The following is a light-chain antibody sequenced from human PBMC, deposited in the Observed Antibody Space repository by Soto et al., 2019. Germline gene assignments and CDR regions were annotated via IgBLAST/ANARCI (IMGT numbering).Light chain of an antibody. CDR3: QQLRMYPST. Sequence: IEVTQSPSSLAASLGDRVTITCRASQTIGTYVNWYRQKSGAAPELLIYDASTLQSGVPSRFRGGASGTDFALTITSLQAEDFATYYCQQLRMYPSTFGGGTKVDIK. J-gene: IGKJ4*01. CDR1: QTIGTY. V-gene: IGKV1-39*01. CDR2: DAS.